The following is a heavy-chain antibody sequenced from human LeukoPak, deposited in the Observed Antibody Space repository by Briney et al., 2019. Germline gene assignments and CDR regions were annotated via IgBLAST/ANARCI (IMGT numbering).Heavy chain of an antibody. CDR1: GYTFTGYY. V-gene: IGHV1-2*02. Sequence: ASVKVSCKASGYTFTGYYMHWVRQAPGQGLEWMGWINPNSGGTNYAQKFQGRVTMTRDASISTAYMELSRLRSDDTAVYYCARDYGGPSGSPATVGLDWFDLWGQGTLVTVSS. CDR3: ARDYGGPSGSPATVGLDWFDL. CDR2: INPNSGGT. D-gene: IGHD1-26*01. J-gene: IGHJ5*02.